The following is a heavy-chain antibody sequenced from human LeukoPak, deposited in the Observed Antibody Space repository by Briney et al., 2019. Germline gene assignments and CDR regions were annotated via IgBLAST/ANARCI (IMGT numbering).Heavy chain of an antibody. Sequence: ASVKVSCKASGYTFTGYYIHWVRQAPGQGLEWMGWINPDSGGTNYAQKFQGRVTMTRDTSISTAYMELTRLTSDDTAVYCCARDRVVPAAMNFDPWGQGTLVTVSS. D-gene: IGHD2-2*01. V-gene: IGHV1-2*02. CDR2: INPDSGGT. CDR1: GYTFTGYY. J-gene: IGHJ5*02. CDR3: ARDRVVPAAMNFDP.